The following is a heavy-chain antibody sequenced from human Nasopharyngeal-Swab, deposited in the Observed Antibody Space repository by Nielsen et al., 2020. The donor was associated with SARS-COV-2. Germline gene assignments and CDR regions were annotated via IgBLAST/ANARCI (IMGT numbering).Heavy chain of an antibody. CDR3: ARGKIAAAGTGWFDP. V-gene: IGHV3-7*01. Sequence: GESLKISCAASGFTFSGFWMNWVRQAPGKGLEWVANIKQDGSEQLYVDSVKGRFTISRDNAKNSLYRQMNSLRAEDTAVYYCARGKIAAAGTGWFDPCGQGTLVTVSS. CDR2: IKQDGSEQ. J-gene: IGHJ5*02. D-gene: IGHD6-13*01. CDR1: GFTFSGFW.